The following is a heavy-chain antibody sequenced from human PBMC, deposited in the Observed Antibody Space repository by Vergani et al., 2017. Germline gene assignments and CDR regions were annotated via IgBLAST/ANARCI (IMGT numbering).Heavy chain of an antibody. V-gene: IGHV1-46*03. CDR2: INPSGGHT. D-gene: IGHD3-9*01. Sequence: QVQVVQSGAEVKKSGASVKVSCKTSVYTFSNYYMHWVRQAPGQGLEWMGIINPSGGHTNYAQKFQGRVTMTRDTSTSTGYMELRSLRSEDTAIYCCARGDYGILTGYRYWGQGTLVTVSA. CDR1: VYTFSNYY. J-gene: IGHJ4*02. CDR3: ARGDYGILTGYRY.